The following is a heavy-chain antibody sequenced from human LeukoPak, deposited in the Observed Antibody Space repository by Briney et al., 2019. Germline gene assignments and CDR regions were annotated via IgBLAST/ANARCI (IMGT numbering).Heavy chain of an antibody. J-gene: IGHJ4*02. D-gene: IGHD4/OR15-4a*01. CDR2: IDQHGSQK. CDR3: ARGGDGAPFYPDY. Sequence: PGGSLRLSCTASGFTFSVFWMTWVRQAPGKGLEWVATIDQHGSQKYYVDSVKGRFTISRDNAKNSLFLQMNSLRDEDTAVYSCARGGDGAPFYPDYWGQGTLVTVSS. CDR1: GFTFSVFW. V-gene: IGHV3-7*02.